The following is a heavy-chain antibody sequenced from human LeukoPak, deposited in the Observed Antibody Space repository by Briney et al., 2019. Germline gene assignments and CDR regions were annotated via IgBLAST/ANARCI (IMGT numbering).Heavy chain of an antibody. Sequence: SETLSLTCTVSGGSISSYYWSWIRQPPGKGLEWIGYIYYSGSTNYNPSLKSRVTISVDTSKNQFSLKLSSVTAADTAVYYCARHGLYGDYEMSAFDIWGQGTMITVSS. D-gene: IGHD4-17*01. CDR3: ARHGLYGDYEMSAFDI. J-gene: IGHJ3*02. V-gene: IGHV4-59*08. CDR1: GGSISSYY. CDR2: IYYSGST.